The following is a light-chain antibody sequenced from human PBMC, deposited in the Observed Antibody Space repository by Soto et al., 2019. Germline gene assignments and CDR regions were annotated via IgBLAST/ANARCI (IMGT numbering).Light chain of an antibody. CDR3: QHIYSSPCT. J-gene: IGKJ1*01. V-gene: IGKV1-39*01. CDR2: ATF. CDR1: QPITTY. Sequence: DIQMTQSPPSLSASVGDRVTITCRASQPITTYLNWYQQKPGKAPKVLFCATFTLQCGVPTRFSGSASGTYFTLTISNQPPEDFATYCCQHIYSSPCTFGQGTKVEIE.